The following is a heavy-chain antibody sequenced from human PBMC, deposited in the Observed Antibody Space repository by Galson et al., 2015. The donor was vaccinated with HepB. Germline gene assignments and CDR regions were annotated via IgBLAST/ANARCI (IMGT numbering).Heavy chain of an antibody. Sequence: ETLSLTCTVSGGSISSYYWSWIRQPPVKGLEWIGYIYYSGSTYYNPSLKSRVTISVDTSKNQFSLKLSSVTAADTAVYYCARRHLVGATNYYFDYWGQGTLVTVSS. CDR1: GGSISSYY. CDR2: IYYSGST. CDR3: ARRHLVGATNYYFDY. V-gene: IGHV4-59*06. D-gene: IGHD1-26*01. J-gene: IGHJ4*02.